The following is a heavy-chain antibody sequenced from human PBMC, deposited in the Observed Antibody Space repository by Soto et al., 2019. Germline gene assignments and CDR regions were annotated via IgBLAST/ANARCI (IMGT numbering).Heavy chain of an antibody. CDR2: INHSGST. CDR3: ASGLAAAGRVPY. Sequence: SETLSLTCAVYGGSFSGYYWSWIRQPPGKGLEWIGEINHSGSTNYNPSLKSRVTISVDTSKNQFSLKLSSVTAADTAVYYCASGLAAAGRVPYWGQGTLVTVSS. D-gene: IGHD6-13*01. CDR1: GGSFSGYY. J-gene: IGHJ4*02. V-gene: IGHV4-34*01.